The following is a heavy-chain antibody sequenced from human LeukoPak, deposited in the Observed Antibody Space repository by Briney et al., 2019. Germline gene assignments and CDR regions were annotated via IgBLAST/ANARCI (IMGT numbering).Heavy chain of an antibody. D-gene: IGHD3-3*01. J-gene: IGHJ4*02. CDR3: AKTAALEWLSPGYY. Sequence: PGGSLRLSCGISGFSFTDFAMTWVRQAPGKGLEWVSSISFTGDRTYYADSVKGRFTISRDNSKNTLYLQMNSLRAEDTAVYYCAKTAALEWLSPGYYWGQGTLVTVSS. CDR2: ISFTGDRT. CDR1: GFSFTDFA. V-gene: IGHV3-23*01.